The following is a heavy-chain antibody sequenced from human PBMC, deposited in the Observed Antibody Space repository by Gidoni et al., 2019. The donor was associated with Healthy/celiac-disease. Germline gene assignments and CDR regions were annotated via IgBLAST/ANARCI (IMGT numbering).Heavy chain of an antibody. CDR2: IIPILGIA. D-gene: IGHD2-15*01. Sequence: QVQLVQSGAEVKKPGSSVKVSCKASGGTFRSYTISWVRQAPGQGLEWMGRIIPILGIANYAQKFQGRGTITADKSTSTAYMERSSMRSEDTAVYYCARDRGAAATHDAFDIWGQGTMVTVSS. CDR1: GGTFRSYT. V-gene: IGHV1-69*08. CDR3: ARDRGAAATHDAFDI. J-gene: IGHJ3*02.